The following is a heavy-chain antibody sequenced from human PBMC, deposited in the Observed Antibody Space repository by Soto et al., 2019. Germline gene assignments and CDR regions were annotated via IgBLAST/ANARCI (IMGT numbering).Heavy chain of an antibody. J-gene: IGHJ4*02. CDR1: GFTFSSYA. V-gene: IGHV3-30-3*01. CDR2: ISYDGSNK. D-gene: IGHD3-10*01. CDR3: ARRRGERLPGPIDY. Sequence: QPGGSLRLSCAASGFTFSSYAMHWVRRAPGKGLEWVAVISYDGSNKYYADSVKGRFTISRDNSKNTLYLQMNSLRAGDTAVYYCARRRGERLPGPIDYWGQGTLVTVSS.